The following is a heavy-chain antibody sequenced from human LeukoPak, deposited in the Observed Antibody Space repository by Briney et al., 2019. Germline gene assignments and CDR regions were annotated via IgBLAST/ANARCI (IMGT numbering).Heavy chain of an antibody. CDR1: GGSITGYS. Sequence: SETLSLTCSVSGGSITGYSWSWIRQTPGKGLEWIGYIYYNGDTHYNPSLNSRLSMSVDTPNKQFSLNLRSATAADTAVYYCVRGPYGSSISNWFDPWGQGLLVTVSS. CDR2: IYYNGDT. CDR3: VRGPYGSSISNWFDP. V-gene: IGHV4-59*01. J-gene: IGHJ5*02. D-gene: IGHD3-10*01.